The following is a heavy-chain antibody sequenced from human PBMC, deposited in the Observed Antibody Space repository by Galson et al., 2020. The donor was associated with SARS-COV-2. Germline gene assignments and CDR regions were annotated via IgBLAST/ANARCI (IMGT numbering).Heavy chain of an antibody. Sequence: SGPTLVKPTQTLTLTCTFSGFSPSTSGMCVSWIRQPPGKALEWLALIDWDDDKYYSTSLKTRLTISKDTSKNQVVLTMTNMDPVDTATYYCARIRVSGSYYGYYYYGMDVWGQGTTVTVSS. J-gene: IGHJ6*02. V-gene: IGHV2-70*01. CDR2: IDWDDDK. CDR3: ARIRVSGSYYGYYYYGMDV. CDR1: GFSPSTSGMC. D-gene: IGHD1-26*01.